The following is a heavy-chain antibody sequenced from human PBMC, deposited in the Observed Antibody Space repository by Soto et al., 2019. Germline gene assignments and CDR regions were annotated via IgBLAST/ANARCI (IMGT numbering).Heavy chain of an antibody. D-gene: IGHD6-19*01. J-gene: IGHJ3*02. Sequence: QVQLVQSGAEVKKPGASVKVSCKAPAYAFTTHGITWVRQAPGQGLEWMGWISGYNGNRNYAQNFQGRVTMTTDTSTNKAYMQLRNLTSDDTAVYYCARAAWHGSGLKDSFDIWGQGTRVTVFS. CDR3: ARAAWHGSGLKDSFDI. CDR1: AYAFTTHG. CDR2: ISGYNGNR. V-gene: IGHV1-18*01.